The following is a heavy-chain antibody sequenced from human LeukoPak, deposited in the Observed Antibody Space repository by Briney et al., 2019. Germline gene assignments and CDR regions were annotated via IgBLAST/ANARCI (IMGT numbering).Heavy chain of an antibody. D-gene: IGHD2-2*02. V-gene: IGHV4-30-2*01. CDR1: GGSISSGGYY. CDR3: ARAAGYCSSTSCYTDDALDI. CDR2: IYHSGST. Sequence: SQTLSLTCTVTGGSISSGGYYWSWIRQPPGKGLEWIGYIYHSGSTYYNPSLKSRVTISVDRSKNQFSLKLSSVTAADTAVYYCARAAGYCSSTSCYTDDALDIWGQGTMVTVSS. J-gene: IGHJ3*02.